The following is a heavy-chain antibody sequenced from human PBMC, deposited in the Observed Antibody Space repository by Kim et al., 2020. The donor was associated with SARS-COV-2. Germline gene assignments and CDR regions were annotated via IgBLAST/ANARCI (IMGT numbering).Heavy chain of an antibody. CDR1: GFTFSSYE. V-gene: IGHV3-48*03. CDR2: ISSSGSTI. Sequence: GGSLRLSCAASGFTFSSYEMNWVRQAPGKGLEWVSFISSSGSTIFYADSVKGRFTISRDNAKNSLYLQMNSLRAEDTAVYYCAREERIPMLVVVFTSAFDIWCQGTMVTVSS. CDR3: AREERIPMLVVVFTSAFDI. J-gene: IGHJ3*02. D-gene: IGHD3-22*01.